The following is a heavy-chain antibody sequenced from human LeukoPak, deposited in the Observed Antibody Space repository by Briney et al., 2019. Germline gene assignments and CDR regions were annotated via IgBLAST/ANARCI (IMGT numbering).Heavy chain of an antibody. CDR2: IYPGDSDT. V-gene: IGHV5-51*01. CDR1: GYSFTSYW. D-gene: IGHD2-2*01. Sequence: SGESLKISCKGSGYSFTSYWIAWVRQKPGKGLEWMGIIYPGDSDTRYSPSFQGQVTISADKSISTAYLQWSSLKASDTAMYYCARRLGYCSSTSCYAWFDPWGQGTLVTVSS. J-gene: IGHJ5*02. CDR3: ARRLGYCSSTSCYAWFDP.